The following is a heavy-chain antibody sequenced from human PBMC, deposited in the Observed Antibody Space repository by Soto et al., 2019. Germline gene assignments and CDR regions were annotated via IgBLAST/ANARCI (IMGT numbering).Heavy chain of an antibody. J-gene: IGHJ4*02. D-gene: IGHD6-19*01. CDR3: ARRRVEVAATGFDF. CDR2: ISYSGST. CDR1: GGSITSRTYY. Sequence: SETLSLTCTVSGGSITSRTYYWAWIRQPPGKGLEWIGSISYSGSTFYSPSLKSRVTISADMSKNQFSLKVNSVTAADTDIYYCARRRVEVAATGFDFWGQGILVTVSS. V-gene: IGHV4-39*01.